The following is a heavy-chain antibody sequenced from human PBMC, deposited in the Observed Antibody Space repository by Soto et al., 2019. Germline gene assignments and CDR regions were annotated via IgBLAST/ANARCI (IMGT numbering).Heavy chain of an antibody. V-gene: IGHV5-51*01. CDR3: AGTYRRWLQGAYYFEY. D-gene: IGHD5-12*01. CDR1: GYSFTSYW. J-gene: IGHJ4*02. CDR2: IYPGDSDT. Sequence: GESLKISCKGSGYSFTSYWIGWVRQMPGKGLEWMGIIYPGDSDTRYSPSFQGQVTISADKSISTAYLQWSSLKASDTAMYYCAGTYRRWLQGAYYFEYWGQGTLVTVSS.